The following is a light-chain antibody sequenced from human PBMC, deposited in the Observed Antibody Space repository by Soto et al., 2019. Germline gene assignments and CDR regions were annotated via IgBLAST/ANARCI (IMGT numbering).Light chain of an antibody. Sequence: QSVLTQPPSVSGAPGQGVTISCTGGSSNIGAGYDVHWYQHLPGTSPKLLIYGNHNRPSGVPDRFSGSKSGTSASLAITDLQAEDEADYYCCSYRSSSLYVFGTGTKVTVL. CDR2: GNH. J-gene: IGLJ1*01. V-gene: IGLV1-40*01. CDR3: CSYRSSSLYV. CDR1: SSNIGAGYD.